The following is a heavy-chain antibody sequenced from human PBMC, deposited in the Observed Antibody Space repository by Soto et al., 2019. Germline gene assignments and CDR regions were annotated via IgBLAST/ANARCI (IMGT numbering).Heavy chain of an antibody. CDR3: AKDFAWFWELFVGNCFDP. Sequence: QVQLVESGGGVVQPGRSLRLSCVASGFTFSSYGMHWVRQAPGKGLEGVAVISYDGSNKYYADSVKGRFTISRDNSKNTLYLQMNSLRAEDTAVYYCAKDFAWFWELFVGNCFDPWGQGTLVTVSS. V-gene: IGHV3-30*18. D-gene: IGHD3-10*01. CDR2: ISYDGSNK. CDR1: GFTFSSYG. J-gene: IGHJ5*02.